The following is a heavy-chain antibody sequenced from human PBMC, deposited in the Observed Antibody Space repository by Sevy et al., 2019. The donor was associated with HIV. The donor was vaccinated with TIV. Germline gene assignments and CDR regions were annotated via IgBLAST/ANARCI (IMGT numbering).Heavy chain of an antibody. V-gene: IGHV3-48*03. CDR2: ISSSGSTI. CDR3: ARAGIVMAATDY. J-gene: IGHJ4*02. CDR1: GFTFSSYE. D-gene: IGHD6-19*01. Sequence: LSLTCAASGFTFSSYEMNWVRQAPGKGLEWVSYISSSGSTIYYADSVKGRFTISRDNAKNSLYLQMNSLRAEDTAVYYCARAGIVMAATDYWGQGTLVTVSS.